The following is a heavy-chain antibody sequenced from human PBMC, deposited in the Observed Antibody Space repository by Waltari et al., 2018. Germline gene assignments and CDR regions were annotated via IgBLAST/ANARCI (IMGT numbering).Heavy chain of an antibody. D-gene: IGHD3-3*02. CDR3: ARWRSIAFWYFEL. J-gene: IGHJ2*01. Sequence: EVRLVESGGDLVRPGGSLRLSCTASGFDINYNYMTWVRQAPGKGRGWVSVIYAVGDTYYADSVKGRFTISRDTSKNEVFLQMNDVRAEDTAVYYCARWRSIAFWYFELWGRGTLVTVSS. V-gene: IGHV3-66*02. CDR1: GFDINYNY. CDR2: IYAVGDT.